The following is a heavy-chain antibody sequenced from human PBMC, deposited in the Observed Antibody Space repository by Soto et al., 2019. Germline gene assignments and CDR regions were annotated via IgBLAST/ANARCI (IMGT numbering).Heavy chain of an antibody. V-gene: IGHV3-23*01. CDR3: AKGYCSSTSCSYDY. D-gene: IGHD2-2*01. Sequence: PGGSLRLSCAASGFTFSSYALSWVRQAPGKGLEWVSGVSGSGGNTYYADSVKGRFTISRDNSKNTLYLQMNSLRAEDTVVYYCAKGYCSSTSCSYDYWGQGTLVTVSS. CDR1: GFTFSSYA. J-gene: IGHJ4*02. CDR2: VSGSGGNT.